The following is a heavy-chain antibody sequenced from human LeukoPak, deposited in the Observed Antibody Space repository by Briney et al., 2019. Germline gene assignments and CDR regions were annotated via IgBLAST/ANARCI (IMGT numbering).Heavy chain of an antibody. CDR3: ARRADGVLNPLFDY. CDR2: ISAYNGNT. Sequence: ASVKVSCKASGYTFASYGISWVRQAPGQGFEWMGWISAYNGNTNYAQKFQGRVTMTIETSTSTAYMEVRSLRSDDTAVYYCARRADGVLNPLFDYWGQGTLVTVSS. J-gene: IGHJ4*02. D-gene: IGHD1-14*01. CDR1: GYTFASYG. V-gene: IGHV1-18*04.